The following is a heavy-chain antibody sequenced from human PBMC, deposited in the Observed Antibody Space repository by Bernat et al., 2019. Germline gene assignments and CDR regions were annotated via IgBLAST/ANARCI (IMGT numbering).Heavy chain of an antibody. CDR2: INHSGST. CDR3: ARLAGRITMVQGVSDY. CDR1: VGSFSGYY. J-gene: IGHJ4*02. V-gene: IGHV4-34*01. D-gene: IGHD3-10*01. Sequence: QVQLQQWGAGLLKPSETLSLTCAVYVGSFSGYYWSWIRQPPGKGLEWIGEINHSGSTNYNPSLKSRVTISVDTSKNPFSLKLSSVTAADTAVYYCARLAGRITMVQGVSDYWGQGTLVTVSS.